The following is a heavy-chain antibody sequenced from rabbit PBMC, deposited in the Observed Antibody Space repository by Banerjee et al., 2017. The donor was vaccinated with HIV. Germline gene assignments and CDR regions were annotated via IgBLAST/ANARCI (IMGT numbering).Heavy chain of an antibody. CDR1: GVSFSMSSY. Sequence: QSLEESGGDLVKPGASLTLTCTASGVSFSMSSYMCWVRQAPGKGLEWIACIDAGSSTFTYYATWAKGRFTISKTSSTTVTLQMTSLTAADTATYFCARNYVNVFDPWGQGTLVTVS. J-gene: IGHJ2*01. CDR2: IDAGSSTFT. CDR3: ARNYVNVFDP. D-gene: IGHD1-1*01. V-gene: IGHV1S40*01.